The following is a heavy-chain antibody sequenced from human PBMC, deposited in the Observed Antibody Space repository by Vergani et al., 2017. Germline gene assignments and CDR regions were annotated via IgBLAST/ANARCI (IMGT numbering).Heavy chain of an antibody. Sequence: QVQLVESGGGLVKPGGSLRLSCAASGFTFSDYYMSWIRQAPGKGLEWVSYISSSGSTIYYADSVKGRFTISRDNAKNSLHLQMNSLRAEDTAVYYCAVPNTYYYDSSGYDAFDIWGQGTMVTVSS. CDR1: GFTFSDYY. D-gene: IGHD3-22*01. CDR3: AVPNTYYYDSSGYDAFDI. V-gene: IGHV3-11*04. CDR2: ISSSGSTI. J-gene: IGHJ3*02.